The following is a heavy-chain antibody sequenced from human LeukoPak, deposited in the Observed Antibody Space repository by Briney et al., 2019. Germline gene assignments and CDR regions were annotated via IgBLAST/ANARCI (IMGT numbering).Heavy chain of an antibody. Sequence: GGSLRLSCAASGFTFSSYSMNWVRQAPGKGLEWVTAISYDGSNKYYADSVKGRFTIPRDNAKNTLYLQMNSLRAEDTAVYYCARDSPGYYYMDVWGKGTTVTISS. CDR3: ARDSPGYYYMDV. CDR1: GFTFSSYS. J-gene: IGHJ6*03. CDR2: ISYDGSNK. V-gene: IGHV3-30*03.